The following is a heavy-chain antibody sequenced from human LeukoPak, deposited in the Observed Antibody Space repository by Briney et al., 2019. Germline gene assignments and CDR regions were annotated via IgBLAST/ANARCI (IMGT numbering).Heavy chain of an antibody. CDR3: ARGGRGFLPVRFDY. J-gene: IGHJ4*02. Sequence: SETLSLTCAVYGGSFSGYYWSWIRQPPGKGLEWIGEINHSGSTNYNPSLKSRVTISVDTSKNQFSLKLSSVTAADTAVYYCARGGRGFLPVRFDYWGQGTLVTVSS. V-gene: IGHV4-34*01. CDR1: GGSFSGYY. D-gene: IGHD5-12*01. CDR2: INHSGST.